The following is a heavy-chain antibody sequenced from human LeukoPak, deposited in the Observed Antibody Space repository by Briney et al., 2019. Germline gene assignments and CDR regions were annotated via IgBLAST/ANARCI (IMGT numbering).Heavy chain of an antibody. CDR3: AGMATISGDDAFDI. J-gene: IGHJ3*02. CDR2: MNPNSGNT. Sequence: ASVKVSCKASGYTFTSYDINWVRQATGQGLEWMGWMNPNSGNTGYAQKFQGRVTMTRNTSISTAYMELNSLRSEDTAVYYCAGMATISGDDAFDIWGQGTMVTVSS. V-gene: IGHV1-8*01. CDR1: GYTFTSYD. D-gene: IGHD5-24*01.